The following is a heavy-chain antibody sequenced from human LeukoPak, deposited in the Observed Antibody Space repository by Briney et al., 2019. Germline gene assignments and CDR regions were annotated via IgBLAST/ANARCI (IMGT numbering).Heavy chain of an antibody. D-gene: IGHD1-26*01. CDR3: ARDIIRNSGSSFCFDY. Sequence: PGRSLRLSCAASGFAFSSYAMHWVRQAPGKGLEWVAVISYDGSNKYYADSVKGRFTISRDNSKNTLYLQMNSLRAEDTAVYYCARDIIRNSGSSFCFDYWGQGTLVTVSS. V-gene: IGHV3-30-3*01. J-gene: IGHJ4*02. CDR1: GFAFSSYA. CDR2: ISYDGSNK.